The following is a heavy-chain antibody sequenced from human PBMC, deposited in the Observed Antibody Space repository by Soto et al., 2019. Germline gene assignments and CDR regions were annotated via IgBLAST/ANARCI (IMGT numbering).Heavy chain of an antibody. Sequence: QVQLVESGGGGVQPGKTLRLSCAASGFTFSNYAMHRVGQTPGKGLEWVAVISSDGSKKIYADSVMGRFTISRDNPINTLALKTSSVRRDDTAVDYGAEGGLTFGRGVYHYSGMDVWGQGTMVTVSS. CDR3: AEGGLTFGRGVYHYSGMDV. CDR1: GFTFSNYA. D-gene: IGHD3-3*01. CDR2: ISSDGSKK. J-gene: IGHJ6*02. V-gene: IGHV3-30-3*01.